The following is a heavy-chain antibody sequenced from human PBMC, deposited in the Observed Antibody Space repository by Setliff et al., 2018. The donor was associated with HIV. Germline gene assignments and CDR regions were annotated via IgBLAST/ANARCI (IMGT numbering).Heavy chain of an antibody. V-gene: IGHV1-2*06. Sequence: GASVKVSCKASGYTFTGYYMHWVRQAPGQGLEWMGRINPNSGGTNYAQKFQGRVSMTRDTSISTAYMELSRLRADDTAVFYCATKVYCTNGVCLDAFDIWGQGTMGTVSS. CDR1: GYTFTGYY. CDR2: INPNSGGT. J-gene: IGHJ3*02. D-gene: IGHD2-8*01. CDR3: ATKVYCTNGVCLDAFDI.